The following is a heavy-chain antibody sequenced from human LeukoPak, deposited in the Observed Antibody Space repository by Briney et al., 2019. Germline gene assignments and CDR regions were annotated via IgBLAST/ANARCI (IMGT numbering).Heavy chain of an antibody. CDR3: ARACYDSSGYHLDY. CDR2: IYDTGST. V-gene: IGHV4-59*12. Sequence: SETLSLTCIVSGGSISSYFWSWIRQPPGKGLEWLGYIYDTGSTTYNPSLKSRVTISVDTSKNQFSLKLSSVTAADTAVYYCARACYDSSGYHLDYWGQGTLVTVSS. J-gene: IGHJ4*02. D-gene: IGHD3-22*01. CDR1: GGSISSYF.